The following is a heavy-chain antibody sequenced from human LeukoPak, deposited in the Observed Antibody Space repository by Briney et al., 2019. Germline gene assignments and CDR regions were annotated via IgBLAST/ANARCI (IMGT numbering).Heavy chain of an antibody. D-gene: IGHD5-24*01. Sequence: AGSLRLSCAASGFTFSSYSMNWVRQAPGKGLEWVSSISSSSSYIYYADSVKGRFTISRDNAKNSLYLQMNSLRAEDTAVYYCAREGEGYNPDYWGQGTLVTVSS. V-gene: IGHV3-21*01. CDR2: ISSSSSYI. CDR3: AREGEGYNPDY. J-gene: IGHJ4*02. CDR1: GFTFSSYS.